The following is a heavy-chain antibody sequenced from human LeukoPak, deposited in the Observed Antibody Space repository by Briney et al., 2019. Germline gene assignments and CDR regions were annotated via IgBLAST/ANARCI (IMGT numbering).Heavy chain of an antibody. J-gene: IGHJ6*02. D-gene: IGHD5-12*01. CDR3: AKCGFGNYYGMDV. Sequence: GGSLRLSCAASGFTFDDYAMHWVRQAPGKGLEWVSGISWNSGSIGYADSVKGRFTISRDNAKNSLYLQMNSLRAEDTALYYCAKCGFGNYYGMDVWGQGTTVTVSS. V-gene: IGHV3-9*01. CDR2: ISWNSGSI. CDR1: GFTFDDYA.